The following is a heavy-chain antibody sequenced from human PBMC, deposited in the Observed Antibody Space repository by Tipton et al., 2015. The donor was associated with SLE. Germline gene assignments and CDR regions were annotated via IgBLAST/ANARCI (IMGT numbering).Heavy chain of an antibody. J-gene: IGHJ6*03. V-gene: IGHV3-43*01. Sequence: GSLRLSCAASGFTFDDYTMHWVRQAPGKGLEWVSLISWDGGGTYYADSVKGRFTISRDNSKNSLYLQMNSLRTEDTALYYCAKGKPVGYYMDVWGKGTTVTVSS. D-gene: IGHD4-23*01. CDR3: AKGKPVGYYMDV. CDR1: GFTFDDYT. CDR2: ISWDGGGT.